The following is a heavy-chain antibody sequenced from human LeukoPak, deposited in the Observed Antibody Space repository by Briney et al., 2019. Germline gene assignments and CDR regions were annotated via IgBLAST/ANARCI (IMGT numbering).Heavy chain of an antibody. CDR1: GHSISSGYY. D-gene: IGHD1-26*01. J-gene: IGHJ4*02. CDR3: ASGSYSFYYFDY. V-gene: IGHV4-61*01. Sequence: SETLSLTCTVSGHSISSGYYWGWIRQPPGKGLEWIGYIYYSGSAIYNPSLKSRVTISLDTSKNQFSLKLSSVTAADTAVYYCASGSYSFYYFDYWGQGTLVTVSS. CDR2: IYYSGSA.